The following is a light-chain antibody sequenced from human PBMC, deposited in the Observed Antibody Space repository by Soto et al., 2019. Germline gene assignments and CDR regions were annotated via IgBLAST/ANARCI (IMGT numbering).Light chain of an antibody. CDR1: QSVSSN. Sequence: VMTQSPATLSLSPGDSATLSCRASQSVSSNLAWYQQKTGQAPRLLIYDESTRATDIPTRFSGSGSGTELNLTISRLQSEDFAVYYCQKSTNWPGTCGQGTKVDIK. CDR3: QKSTNWPGT. V-gene: IGKV3-15*01. CDR2: DES. J-gene: IGKJ1*01.